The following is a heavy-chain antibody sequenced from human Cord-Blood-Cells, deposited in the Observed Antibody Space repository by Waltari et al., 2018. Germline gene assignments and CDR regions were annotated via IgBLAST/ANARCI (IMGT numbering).Heavy chain of an antibody. V-gene: IGHV3-7*01. Sequence: EVQLVESGGGLVQPGGSLRLSCEASGFTFSSFWMSWVRQAPGKGLEWVANIKQDGSEKYYVDSVKGRFTISRDNAKNSLYLQMNSLRAEDTAVYYCARDHDYGDYYFDYWGQGTLVTVSS. CDR2: IKQDGSEK. CDR3: ARDHDYGDYYFDY. J-gene: IGHJ4*02. D-gene: IGHD4-17*01. CDR1: GFTFSSFW.